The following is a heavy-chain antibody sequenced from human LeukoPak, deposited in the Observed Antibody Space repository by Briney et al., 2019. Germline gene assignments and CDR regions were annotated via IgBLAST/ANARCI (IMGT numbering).Heavy chain of an antibody. CDR1: GYTFTSYY. Sequence: ASVKVSCKASGYTFTSYYMHWVRQAPGQGLEWMGLINPTGGSTGYAQKFQGRVTMTRYMSTSTDYMELSSLRSEDTAIYYCARDNSVGDNAWWFDPWGQGTLVTVSS. D-gene: IGHD1-26*01. CDR3: ARDNSVGDNAWWFDP. J-gene: IGHJ5*02. V-gene: IGHV1-46*01. CDR2: INPTGGST.